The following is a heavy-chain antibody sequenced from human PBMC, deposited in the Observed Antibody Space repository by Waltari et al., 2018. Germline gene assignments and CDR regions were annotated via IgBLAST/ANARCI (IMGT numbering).Heavy chain of an antibody. CDR2: VHHSGKT. J-gene: IGHJ4*02. CDR3: AGDRAIGLFFDY. D-gene: IGHD2-2*01. V-gene: IGHV4-4*02. Sequence: QVQLQESGQGLVKPSGTLSLTCAVSGDSISGISWWRWVRQSPEKGLAWIGQVHHSGKTHYNPSLQSRVTISVDKPKNQFSLNLNSVTAADTAVYYCAGDRAIGLFFDYWGRGTLVTVSS. CDR1: GDSISGISW.